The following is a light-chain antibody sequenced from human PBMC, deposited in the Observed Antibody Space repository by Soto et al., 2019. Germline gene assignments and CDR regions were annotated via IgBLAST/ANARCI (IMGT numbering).Light chain of an antibody. Sequence: IVLTQSPAALSVSPGERATLSCRASQSVSTNLAWYQQKPGQPPRLLIYGASTRATGVPARFSGSGSGTEFPLTISSMQSEDVAVYYCQQYNAWPSRTFGQGTKVEIK. V-gene: IGKV3-15*01. CDR3: QQYNAWPSRT. CDR2: GAS. J-gene: IGKJ2*02. CDR1: QSVSTN.